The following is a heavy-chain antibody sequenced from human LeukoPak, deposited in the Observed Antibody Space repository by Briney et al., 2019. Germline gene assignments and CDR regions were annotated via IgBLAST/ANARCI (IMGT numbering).Heavy chain of an antibody. CDR2: ISSSSSYI. Sequence: GGSLRLSCAASGFTFSSYSMNWVRQAPGKGLEWVSSISSSSSYIYYADSVKGRFTISRDNSKNTLYLQMNSLRAEDTAVYYCAKTIALATYYFDYWGQGTLVTVSS. CDR3: AKTIALATYYFDY. CDR1: GFTFSSYS. V-gene: IGHV3-21*04. J-gene: IGHJ4*02. D-gene: IGHD6-19*01.